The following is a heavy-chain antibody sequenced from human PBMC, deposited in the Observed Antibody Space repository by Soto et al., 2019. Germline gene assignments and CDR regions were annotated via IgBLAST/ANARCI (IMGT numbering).Heavy chain of an antibody. Sequence: ASVKVSCKASGYTFTSYYMHWVRQAPGQGLEWMGIINPSGGSTSYAQKFQGRVTMTRDTSTSTVYMELSSLRSEDPAVYYCARDPSGIAAAGTGWFDPWGQGTLVTVSS. V-gene: IGHV1-46*01. CDR3: ARDPSGIAAAGTGWFDP. CDR2: INPSGGST. J-gene: IGHJ5*02. D-gene: IGHD6-13*01. CDR1: GYTFTSYY.